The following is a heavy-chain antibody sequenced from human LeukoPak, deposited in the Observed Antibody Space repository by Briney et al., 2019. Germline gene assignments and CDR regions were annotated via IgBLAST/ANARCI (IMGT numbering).Heavy chain of an antibody. CDR1: ESTFSSYS. CDR3: ARDYSPPHYYDSSGYFDD. CDR2: ISTSSRYI. V-gene: IGHV3-21*01. J-gene: IGHJ4*02. D-gene: IGHD3-22*01. Sequence: GGSLRLSCAASESTFSSYSMNWVRQAPGKGLEWVSSISTSSRYIYYAESLKGRFTISRDNAKNSLYLQMNSLRAEDTAVYYCARDYSPPHYYDSSGYFDDWGQGTLVTVSS.